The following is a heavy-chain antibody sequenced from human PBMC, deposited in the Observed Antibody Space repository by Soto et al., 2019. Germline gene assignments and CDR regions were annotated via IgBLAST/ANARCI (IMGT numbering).Heavy chain of an antibody. J-gene: IGHJ4*02. CDR2: ISGSGGHT. V-gene: IGHV3-23*01. CDR1: GFTFTTYT. D-gene: IGHD6-13*01. CDR3: AKDGSYSSSWPYYFDH. Sequence: EVQLLESGEGLVQPGGSLRLSCAASGFTFTTYTMSWLRQAPGKGLEWVSSISGSGGHTYYADSVKGRLIVSRDNSKNTLYLQMNSLRAEDTAVYYCAKDGSYSSSWPYYFDHWGQGTLVTVSS.